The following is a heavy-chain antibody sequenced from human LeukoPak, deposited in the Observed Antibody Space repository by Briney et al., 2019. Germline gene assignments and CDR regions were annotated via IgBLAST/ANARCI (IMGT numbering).Heavy chain of an antibody. Sequence: GASVKVSCKASGYTFTSYAINWVRQATGQGLEWMGWMNPNSGNTGYAQKFQGRVTMTRNTSISTAYMELSSLRSEDTAVYYCARGLTAPGALHYYYYMDVWGKGTTVTVSS. CDR1: GYTFTSYA. CDR3: ARGLTAPGALHYYYYMDV. V-gene: IGHV1-8*01. CDR2: MNPNSGNT. J-gene: IGHJ6*03. D-gene: IGHD2-8*02.